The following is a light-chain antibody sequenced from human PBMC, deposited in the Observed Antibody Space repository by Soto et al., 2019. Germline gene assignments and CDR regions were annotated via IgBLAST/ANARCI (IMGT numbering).Light chain of an antibody. Sequence: EILMTQSPATLSVSPGERVTFSCRASQSVSYYLAWYQQKPGQAPRLLIYDASTRATGIPVRFSGSGSGTDFTLTISRLDPEDFAVYYCQQYGDSPRSFGQGTKVDIK. CDR1: QSVSYY. J-gene: IGKJ1*01. CDR3: QQYGDSPRS. V-gene: IGKV3-15*01. CDR2: DAS.